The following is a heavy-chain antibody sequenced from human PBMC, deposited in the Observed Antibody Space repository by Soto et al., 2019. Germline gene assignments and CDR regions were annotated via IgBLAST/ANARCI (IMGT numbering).Heavy chain of an antibody. CDR1: GGTFSSYA. CDR2: IIPIFGTA. Sequence: GASVKVSCKASGGTFSSYAISWVRQAPGQGLEWMGGIIPIFGTANYAQKFQGRVTITADESTSTAYMELSSLRSEDTAVYYCASGPTPQYYYGMAVWGQGTTVTGSS. D-gene: IGHD4-17*01. V-gene: IGHV1-69*13. J-gene: IGHJ6*02. CDR3: ASGPTPQYYYGMAV.